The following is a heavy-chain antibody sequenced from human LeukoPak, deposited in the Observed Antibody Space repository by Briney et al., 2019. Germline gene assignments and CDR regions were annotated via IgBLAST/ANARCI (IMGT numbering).Heavy chain of an antibody. CDR3: AKLWTGTTSY. Sequence: PGRSLRLSCAASGFTFSSYAMHWVRQAPGKGLEWVAVISYDGSNKYYADSVKGRFTISRDNSKNSLYLQMNSLRAEDTAVYYCAKLWTGTTSYWGQGTLVTVSS. CDR2: ISYDGSNK. J-gene: IGHJ4*02. CDR1: GFTFSSYA. D-gene: IGHD1-1*01. V-gene: IGHV3-30*18.